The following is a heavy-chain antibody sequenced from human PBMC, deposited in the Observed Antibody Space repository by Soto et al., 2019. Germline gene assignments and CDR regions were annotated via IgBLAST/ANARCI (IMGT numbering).Heavy chain of an antibody. V-gene: IGHV4-31*03. CDR1: GGSIIRGGDY. D-gene: IGHD3-10*01. Sequence: QVQLQESGPGLVKSSQTLSLTCSVSGGSIIRGGDYWSWIRQHPGKGLEWIGYIYYSGSTYYNPSLKSRVAISLDTSKNQFSLRLRSVTAADTAVYYCARWLWFGNLFLGAFDIWGQGTVVTVSS. CDR3: ARWLWFGNLFLGAFDI. J-gene: IGHJ3*02. CDR2: IYYSGST.